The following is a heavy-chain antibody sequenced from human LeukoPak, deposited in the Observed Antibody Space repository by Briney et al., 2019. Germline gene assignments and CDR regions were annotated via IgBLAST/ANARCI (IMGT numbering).Heavy chain of an antibody. J-gene: IGHJ5*02. Sequence: GASVKVSCKASGYTFTGYYMHRVRQAPGQGLEWMGWINPNSGGANYAQKFQGRVTMTRDTSVSTAYMELSRLRSDDTAVYYCATSLWFEFDPWGQGTLVTVSS. CDR1: GYTFTGYY. CDR3: ATSLWFEFDP. CDR2: INPNSGGA. D-gene: IGHD3-10*01. V-gene: IGHV1-2*02.